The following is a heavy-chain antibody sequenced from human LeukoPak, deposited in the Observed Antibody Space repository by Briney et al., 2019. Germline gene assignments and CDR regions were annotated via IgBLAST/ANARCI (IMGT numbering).Heavy chain of an antibody. CDR3: AGSYYYYGMDV. V-gene: IGHV3-74*01. Sequence: GGSLRLPCAASGFTFSCYWMHWVRQAPGKGLVWVSRINSDGSSTSYADSVKGRFTISRDNAKNTLYLQMNSLRAEDTAVYYCAGSYYYYGMDVWGQGTTVTVSS. CDR1: GFTFSCYW. CDR2: INSDGSST. J-gene: IGHJ6*02.